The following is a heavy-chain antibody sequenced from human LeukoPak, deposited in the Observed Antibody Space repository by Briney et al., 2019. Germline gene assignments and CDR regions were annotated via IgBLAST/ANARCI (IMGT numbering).Heavy chain of an antibody. J-gene: IGHJ4*02. D-gene: IGHD2-2*01. Sequence: PGRSLRLSCAASGFTFSSYAMSWVRQAPGKGLEWVSAISGSGGSTYYADSVKGRFTISRDNSKNTLYLQMNSLRAEDTAVYYCAKDRVLRGSTSSLFDYWGQGTLVTVSS. CDR1: GFTFSSYA. V-gene: IGHV3-23*01. CDR3: AKDRVLRGSTSSLFDY. CDR2: ISGSGGST.